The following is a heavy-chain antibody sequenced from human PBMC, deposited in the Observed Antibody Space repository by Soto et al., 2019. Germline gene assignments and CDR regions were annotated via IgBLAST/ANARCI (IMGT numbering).Heavy chain of an antibody. V-gene: IGHV3-23*01. CDR3: ASIAAAGTYFDY. CDR1: GFTFSSYA. Sequence: PGGSLRLSCAASGFTFSSYAMSWVRQAPGKGLEWASAISGSGGSTYYADSVKGRFTISRDNSKNTLYLQMNSLRAEDTAVYYCASIAAAGTYFDYWGQGTLVTVSS. J-gene: IGHJ4*02. CDR2: ISGSGGST. D-gene: IGHD6-13*01.